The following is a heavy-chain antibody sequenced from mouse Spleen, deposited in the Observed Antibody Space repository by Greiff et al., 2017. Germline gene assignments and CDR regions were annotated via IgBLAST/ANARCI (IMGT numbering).Heavy chain of an antibody. Sequence: EVQLQQSGAELVRPGASVKLSCTASGFNIKDYYMHWVKQRPEQGLEWIGWIDPEDGDTEYAPKFQGKATMTADTSSNTAYLQLSSLTSEDTAVYYCTTDGSSAWFAYWGQGTLVTVSA. V-gene: IGHV14-1*01. J-gene: IGHJ3*01. CDR3: TTDGSSAWFAY. CDR2: IDPEDGDT. CDR1: GFNIKDYY. D-gene: IGHD1-1*01.